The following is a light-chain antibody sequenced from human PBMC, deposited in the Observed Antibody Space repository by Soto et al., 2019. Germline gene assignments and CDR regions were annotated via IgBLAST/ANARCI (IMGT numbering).Light chain of an antibody. CDR1: QNISPW. CDR3: QQYNSYPT. CDR2: ETS. V-gene: IGKV1-5*03. J-gene: IGKJ5*01. Sequence: DIQMTQSASTLSASFGDRVTLPCRASQNISPWLAWYQQKPGKAPSLLIYETSSLENGVPSRFSGSGSGTEFSLTISSLKPDDSATYYCQQYNSYPTFGQGTRLEI.